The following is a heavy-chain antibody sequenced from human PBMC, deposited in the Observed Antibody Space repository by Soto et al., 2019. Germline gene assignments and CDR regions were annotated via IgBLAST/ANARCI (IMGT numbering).Heavy chain of an antibody. D-gene: IGHD2-21*02. V-gene: IGHV4-59*01. CDR3: ARDLWGYCGTDCYPLDV. J-gene: IGHJ6*02. CDR2: MYNTGST. CDR1: GGSISGYY. Sequence: WETLSLTCTVSGGSISGYYLSWIRQPPGKGLEWIGYMYNTGSTVYNPSFKSRVTISVDTSKNQFSLKLNSVTAADTAVYYCARDLWGYCGTDCYPLDVWGQGTTVTVSS.